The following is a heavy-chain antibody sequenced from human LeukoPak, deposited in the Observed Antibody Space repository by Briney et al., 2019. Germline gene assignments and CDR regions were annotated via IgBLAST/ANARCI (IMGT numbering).Heavy chain of an antibody. CDR2: ISSSSSYI. CDR3: ARDLYCSSTSCYYNWFDP. Sequence: PGGSLRLSCAASGFTFSSYSMNWVRQAPGKGLEWVSSISSSSSYIYYADSVKGRFTISRDNAKNSLYLQMNSLRAEDTAVYYCARDLYCSSTSCYYNWFDPWGQGTLATVSS. CDR1: GFTFSSYS. D-gene: IGHD2-2*01. J-gene: IGHJ5*02. V-gene: IGHV3-21*01.